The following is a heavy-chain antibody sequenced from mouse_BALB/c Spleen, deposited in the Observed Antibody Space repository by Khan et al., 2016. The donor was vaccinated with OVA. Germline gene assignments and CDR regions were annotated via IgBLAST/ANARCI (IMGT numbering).Heavy chain of an antibody. V-gene: IGHV9-4*02. CDR2: INTHSGVP. J-gene: IGHJ4*01. CDR3: ARGGAAYYRNDGCAMDY. Sequence: QIQLVQSGPELKKPGETVRISCKASGYTFTTAGIQWVQKMPGKGLKWIGWINTHSGVPKYAEDFKGRFAFSLETSASPAYLQITNLKNEETATYFCARGGAAYYRNDGCAMDYWGQGTSVTVSS. CDR1: GYTFTTAG. D-gene: IGHD2-14*01.